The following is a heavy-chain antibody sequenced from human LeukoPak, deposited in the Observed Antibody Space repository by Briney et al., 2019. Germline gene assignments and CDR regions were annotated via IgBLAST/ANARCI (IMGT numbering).Heavy chain of an antibody. Sequence: PSETLSLTCAVSGYSISSGYYCGWIRPPPGKGLEWIGSIYHSGSTYYNPSLKSRVTISVDTSKNQFSLKLSSVTAADTAVYYCARATYYYDSRYYFDYWGQGTLVTVSS. CDR3: ARATYYYDSRYYFDY. J-gene: IGHJ4*02. CDR1: GYSISSGYY. D-gene: IGHD3-22*01. CDR2: IYHSGST. V-gene: IGHV4-38-2*01.